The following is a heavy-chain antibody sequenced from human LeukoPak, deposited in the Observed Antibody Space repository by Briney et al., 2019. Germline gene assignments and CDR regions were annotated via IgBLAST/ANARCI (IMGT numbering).Heavy chain of an antibody. J-gene: IGHJ4*02. V-gene: IGHV1-69*05. CDR2: IISIFGTA. Sequence: GASVKVSCKASGYTFTSYDISWVRQAPGQGLEWMGGIISIFGTANYAQKFQGRVTITTDESTSTAYMELSSLRSEDTAVYYCARESSGFDYWGQGTLVTVSS. CDR1: GYTFTSYD. CDR3: ARESSGFDY.